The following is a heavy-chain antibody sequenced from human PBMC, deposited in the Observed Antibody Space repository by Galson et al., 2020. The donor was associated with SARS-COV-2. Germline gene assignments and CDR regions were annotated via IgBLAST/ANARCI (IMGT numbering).Heavy chain of an antibody. Sequence: GESLKISCAASGFTFSNYGMHWVRQAPGKGLEWVAVILYDGNNKYYGDSVKGRFTISRDNSKNTLYLQMNSLRAEDTAVYYCARDLVGNYYYMDVWGKGTTVTVSS. J-gene: IGHJ6*03. CDR3: ARDLVGNYYYMDV. V-gene: IGHV3-33*01. CDR1: GFTFSNYG. CDR2: ILYDGNNK. D-gene: IGHD2-15*01.